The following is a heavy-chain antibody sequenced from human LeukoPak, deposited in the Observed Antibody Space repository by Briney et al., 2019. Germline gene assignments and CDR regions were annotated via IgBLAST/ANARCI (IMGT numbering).Heavy chain of an antibody. Sequence: PGRSLRLSCAASGFTFSSYAMHWVRQAPGKGLEWVAVISYDGSNKYYAGSVKGRFTISRDNAKNSLYLQMNSLRAEDTAVYYCARAAANYDFWSGYYDYWGQGTLVTVSS. CDR1: GFTFSSYA. D-gene: IGHD3-3*01. CDR3: ARAAANYDFWSGYYDY. CDR2: ISYDGSNK. J-gene: IGHJ4*02. V-gene: IGHV3-30-3*01.